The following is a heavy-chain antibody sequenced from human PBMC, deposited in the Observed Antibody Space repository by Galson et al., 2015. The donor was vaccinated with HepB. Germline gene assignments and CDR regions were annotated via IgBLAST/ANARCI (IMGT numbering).Heavy chain of an antibody. CDR3: TKDRGNFRGFDY. Sequence: SLRLSCAASGFKFGEFMMHWARQVPGKDLEWVSLVSWDSGDIYYADSVKGRFTISRDNSKNSLYLQMNSLRTDDTAFYYCTKDRGNFRGFDYWGQGTLVTVSS. CDR2: VSWDSGDI. V-gene: IGHV3-43*01. CDR1: GFKFGEFM. D-gene: IGHD3-10*01. J-gene: IGHJ4*02.